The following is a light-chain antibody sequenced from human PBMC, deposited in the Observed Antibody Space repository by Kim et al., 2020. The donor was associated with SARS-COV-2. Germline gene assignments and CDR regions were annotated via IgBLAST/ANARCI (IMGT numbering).Light chain of an antibody. CDR1: RSNIGARYD. J-gene: IGLJ3*02. Sequence: QSVLTQPPSVSGAPGQRITITCAGDRSNIGARYDVHWYQQLPGTAPKLLMYDNKIRASGVADRFSGSKSGSTASLAITGLQPEDEADYYCQSYDGNVRVFGGGTKVTVL. CDR3: QSYDGNVRV. V-gene: IGLV1-40*01. CDR2: DNK.